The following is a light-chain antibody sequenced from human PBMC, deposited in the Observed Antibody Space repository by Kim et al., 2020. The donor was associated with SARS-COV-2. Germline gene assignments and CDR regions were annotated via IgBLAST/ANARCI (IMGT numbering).Light chain of an antibody. J-gene: IGLJ1*01. Sequence: QSALTQPASVSGSPGQSITISCTGTISDVGGSKFVSWYQQHPNSAPKLILFDVDHRPSGISNRFSGSKSGNTASLTISALQAVDEADYYCSSYTLTNTYVLGTGTKVTVL. CDR1: ISDVGGSKF. V-gene: IGLV2-14*03. CDR3: SSYTLTNTYV. CDR2: DVD.